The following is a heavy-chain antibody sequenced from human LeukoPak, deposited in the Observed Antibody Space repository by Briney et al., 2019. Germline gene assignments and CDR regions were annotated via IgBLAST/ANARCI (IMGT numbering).Heavy chain of an antibody. J-gene: IGHJ5*02. CDR2: IYYSGST. Sequence: SETLSLTCAVSGGSISSGGYSWSWIRQPPGKGLEWIGYIYYSGSTYYNPSLKSRVTISVDTSKNQFSLKLSSVTAADTAVYYCARYITGTTTSLRGFDPWGQGTLVTVSS. V-gene: IGHV4-30-2*05. CDR1: GGSISSGGYS. CDR3: ARYITGTTTSLRGFDP. D-gene: IGHD1-7*01.